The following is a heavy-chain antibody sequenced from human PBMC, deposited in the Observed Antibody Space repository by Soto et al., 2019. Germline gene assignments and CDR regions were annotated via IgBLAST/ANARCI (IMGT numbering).Heavy chain of an antibody. V-gene: IGHV3-15*01. CDR3: TTGYEERIHGITYYDFWSGYLSIDY. CDR1: GFTFSNAW. D-gene: IGHD3-3*01. Sequence: GGSLRLSCAASGFTFSNAWMSWVRQAPGKGLEWVGRIKSKTDGGTTDYAAPVKGRFTISRDDSKNTLYLQMNSLKTEDTAVYYCTTGYEERIHGITYYDFWSGYLSIDYWGQGTLVTVSS. CDR2: IKSKTDGGTT. J-gene: IGHJ4*02.